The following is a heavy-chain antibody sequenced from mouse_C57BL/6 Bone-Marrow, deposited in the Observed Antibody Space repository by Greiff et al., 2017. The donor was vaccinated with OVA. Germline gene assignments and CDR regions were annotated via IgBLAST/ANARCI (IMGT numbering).Heavy chain of an antibody. D-gene: IGHD1-1*01. Sequence: QVQLQQPGTELVKPGASVKLSCKASGYTFTSYWMHWVKQRPGQGLEWIGNINPSNGGTNYNEKFKSKATLTVDKSSSTAYMQLSSLTSEDSAVYYCARSYNPPITTVVASSSYWYFDVWGTGTTVTVSS. CDR2: INPSNGGT. J-gene: IGHJ1*03. CDR3: ARSYNPPITTVVASSSYWYFDV. CDR1: GYTFTSYW. V-gene: IGHV1-53*01.